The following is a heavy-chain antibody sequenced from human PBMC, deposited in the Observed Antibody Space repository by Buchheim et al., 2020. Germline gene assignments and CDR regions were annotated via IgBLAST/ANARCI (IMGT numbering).Heavy chain of an antibody. J-gene: IGHJ6*02. CDR2: ISTSGSAI. CDR3: ARGIQFYYYGMDV. D-gene: IGHD5-18*01. V-gene: IGHV3-48*03. CDR1: GFIFSSYE. Sequence: EVQLVESGGGLVQPGGSLRLSCAASGFIFSSYELNWVRQAPGKGLEWVSYISTSGSAIYYADSVKGRFTISRDNAKNSPYLQMNSLRAEDTAVYYCARGIQFYYYGMDVWGQGTT.